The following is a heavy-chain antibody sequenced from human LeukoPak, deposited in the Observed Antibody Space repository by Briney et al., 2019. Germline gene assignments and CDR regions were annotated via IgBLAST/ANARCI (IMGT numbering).Heavy chain of an antibody. D-gene: IGHD2-2*01. V-gene: IGHV4-30-2*01. Sequence: SETLSLTCTVSGGSISSGGYYWSWIRQPPGKGLEWIGYIYHSGSTYYNPSLKSRVTISVDRSKNQFSLKLSSVTAADTAVYYCARETVVVPAPNWFDPWGQGTLVTVSS. CDR1: GGSISSGGYY. CDR3: ARETVVVPAPNWFDP. J-gene: IGHJ5*02. CDR2: IYHSGST.